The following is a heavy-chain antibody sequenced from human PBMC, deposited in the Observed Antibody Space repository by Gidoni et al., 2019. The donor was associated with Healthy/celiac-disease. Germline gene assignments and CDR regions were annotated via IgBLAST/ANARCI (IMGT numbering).Heavy chain of an antibody. CDR3: ARQVGYSGYYGMDV. J-gene: IGHJ6*02. Sequence: QVQLQESGPGLVKPSETLSLTCTVSGGSISSYYWSWIRQPPGKGLEWIGYIYYSGSTNYNPSLKSRVTTSVDTSKNQFSLKLSSVTAADTAVYYCARQVGYSGYYGMDVWGQGTTVTVSS. CDR2: IYYSGST. V-gene: IGHV4-59*08. CDR1: GGSISSYY. D-gene: IGHD6-13*01.